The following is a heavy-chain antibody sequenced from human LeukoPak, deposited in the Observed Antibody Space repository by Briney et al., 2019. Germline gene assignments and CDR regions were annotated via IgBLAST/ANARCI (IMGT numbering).Heavy chain of an antibody. J-gene: IGHJ3*02. CDR1: GFTFSSYG. V-gene: IGHV3-30*18. CDR3: VQEGPRGLAFDI. CDR2: MSYEGTNR. Sequence: GGSLRLSCAASGFTFSSYGMHWVRQAPGKGLEWVAVMSYEGTNRYYADSVKGRFAISRDNSKNTLYLQMNSLRAEDTAVYYCVQEGPRGLAFDIWGQGTKVTVSS.